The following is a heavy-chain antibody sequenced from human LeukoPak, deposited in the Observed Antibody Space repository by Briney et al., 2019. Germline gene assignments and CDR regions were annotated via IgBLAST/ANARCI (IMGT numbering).Heavy chain of an antibody. Sequence: PSETLSLTCAVYGGSFSGYYWSWIRQPPGKGLEWIGEINHSGSTNYNPSLKSRVTISVDTSKNQFSLKLSSVTAADTAVYYCARRRYSSGPDFDYWGQGTLVTVSS. CDR2: INHSGST. CDR3: ARRRYSSGPDFDY. CDR1: GGSFSGYY. V-gene: IGHV4-34*01. D-gene: IGHD6-19*01. J-gene: IGHJ4*02.